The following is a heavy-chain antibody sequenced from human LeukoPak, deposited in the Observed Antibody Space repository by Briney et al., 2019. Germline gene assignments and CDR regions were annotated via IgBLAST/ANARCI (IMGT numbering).Heavy chain of an antibody. Sequence: SETLSLTCAVYGGSFSGYYWSWIRQPPGKGLEWIGEINHSGSTNYNPSLKSRVTISVDTSKNQFSLKLSSVTAADTAVYYCASSGIAAARPINWGQGTLVTVSS. V-gene: IGHV4-34*01. CDR1: GGSFSGYY. CDR3: ASSGIAAARPIN. D-gene: IGHD6-13*01. CDR2: INHSGST. J-gene: IGHJ4*02.